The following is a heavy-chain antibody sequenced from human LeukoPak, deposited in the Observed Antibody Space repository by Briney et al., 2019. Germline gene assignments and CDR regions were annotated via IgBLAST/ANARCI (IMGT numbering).Heavy chain of an antibody. V-gene: IGHV1-2*02. Sequence: ASVKVSCKASGYTFTGYYMHWVRQAPGQGLEWMGWINPNSGGTNYAQKFQGRVTMTRDTSISTAYMELSRLRSDDTAVYYCARVPSWYCSSTSCPEGGFDYWGQGTLVTVSS. D-gene: IGHD2-2*01. CDR2: INPNSGGT. J-gene: IGHJ4*02. CDR3: ARVPSWYCSSTSCPEGGFDY. CDR1: GYTFTGYY.